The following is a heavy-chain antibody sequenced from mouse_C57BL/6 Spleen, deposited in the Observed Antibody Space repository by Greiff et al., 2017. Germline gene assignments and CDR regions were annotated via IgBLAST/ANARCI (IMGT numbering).Heavy chain of an antibody. D-gene: IGHD1-1*01. V-gene: IGHV1-52*01. Sequence: VQLQQPGAELVRPGSSVKLSCKASGYTFTSYWMHWVKQRPIQGLEWIGNIDPSDSETPYNQKFKDKATLTVDKSSSTAYMQLSSLTSEDSAVYYCARGYGSSPFAYWGQGTLVTVSA. J-gene: IGHJ3*01. CDR2: IDPSDSET. CDR3: ARGYGSSPFAY. CDR1: GYTFTSYW.